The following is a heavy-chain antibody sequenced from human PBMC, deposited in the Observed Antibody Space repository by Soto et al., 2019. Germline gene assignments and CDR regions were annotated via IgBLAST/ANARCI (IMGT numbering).Heavy chain of an antibody. V-gene: IGHV5-10-1*01. J-gene: IGHJ6*02. CDR1: GYSFTSYW. D-gene: IGHD1-1*01. CDR3: ARQDERGFYYYYYGMDV. Sequence: GESLKISCKGSGYSFTSYWISWVRQMPGKGLEWMGRIDPSDSYTNYSPSFQGHVTISADKSISTAYLQWSSLKASDTAMYYCARQDERGFYYYYYGMDVWGQGTTVTV. CDR2: IDPSDSYT.